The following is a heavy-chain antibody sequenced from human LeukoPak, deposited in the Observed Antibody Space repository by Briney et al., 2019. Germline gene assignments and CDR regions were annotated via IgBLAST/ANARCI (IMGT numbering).Heavy chain of an antibody. CDR3: AKEGCSGGSCYSGLPY. V-gene: IGHV3-30*02. J-gene: IGHJ4*02. CDR2: ILYDGSNK. CDR1: GFSFISYG. Sequence: GALLRSSSASGFSFISYGMHWVRQAPGKGLEGVAFILYDGSNKYYADSVKGRFTISRDNSKNKLYLQMNSLRAEDTAVYYCAKEGCSGGSCYSGLPYWGQGTLVTVSS. D-gene: IGHD2-15*01.